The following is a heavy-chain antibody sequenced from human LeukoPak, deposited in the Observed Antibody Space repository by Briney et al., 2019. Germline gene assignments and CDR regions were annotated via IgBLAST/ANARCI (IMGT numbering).Heavy chain of an antibody. V-gene: IGHV3-21*01. Sequence: GGSLRLSCAASGFTFSSYSMNWVRQAPGKGLEWVSSISSSSSYIYYADSVKGRFTISRDNAKNSLYLQMNSLRAEDTAVYYCAREPNGGSIAAAGTNFDYWGQGTLVTVSS. CDR1: GFTFSSYS. CDR2: ISSSSSYI. J-gene: IGHJ4*02. D-gene: IGHD6-13*01. CDR3: AREPNGGSIAAAGTNFDY.